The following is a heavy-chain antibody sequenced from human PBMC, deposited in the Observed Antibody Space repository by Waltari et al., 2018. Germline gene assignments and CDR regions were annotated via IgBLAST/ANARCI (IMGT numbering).Heavy chain of an antibody. Sequence: QLQLQESGPGLVKPSETLSLTCTVSGGSISSSSYYWGWIRQPPGKGLEWIGSIYYSGSTYYNPSLKSRVTISVDTSKNQFSLKLSSVTAADTAVYYCAVRSAVAGTPGYYYYGMDVWGQGTTVTVSS. CDR1: GGSISSSSYY. V-gene: IGHV4-39*07. J-gene: IGHJ6*02. CDR2: IYYSGST. CDR3: AVRSAVAGTPGYYYYGMDV. D-gene: IGHD6-19*01.